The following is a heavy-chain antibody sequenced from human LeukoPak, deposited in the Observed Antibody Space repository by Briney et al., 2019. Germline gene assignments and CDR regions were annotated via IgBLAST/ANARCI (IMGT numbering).Heavy chain of an antibody. CDR3: ARGAAGNVRDFDY. CDR1: GGSFSGYY. D-gene: IGHD6-19*01. Sequence: SETLSLTCAVYGGSFSGYYWSWIRQPPGKGLEWVGEINHSGSTNYNPSLKSRVTISVDTSKNQFSLKLSSVTAADTAVYYCARGAAGNVRDFDYWGQGTLVTVSS. J-gene: IGHJ4*02. CDR2: INHSGST. V-gene: IGHV4-34*01.